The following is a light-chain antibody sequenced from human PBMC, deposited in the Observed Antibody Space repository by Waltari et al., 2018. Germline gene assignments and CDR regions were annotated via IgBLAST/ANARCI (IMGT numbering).Light chain of an antibody. J-gene: IGLJ2*01. CDR3: CSYAGSSTFT. CDR2: EVY. Sequence: QSALTQPASVSGSPGQSLTISCTGTSRDVGSYDLVSWYQQHPGKAPKLMIYEVYKRHSGVSNRFSGSKSGNTASLTISGLQAEDEADYYCCSYAGSSTFTFGGGTKLTVL. V-gene: IGLV2-23*02. CDR1: SRDVGSYDL.